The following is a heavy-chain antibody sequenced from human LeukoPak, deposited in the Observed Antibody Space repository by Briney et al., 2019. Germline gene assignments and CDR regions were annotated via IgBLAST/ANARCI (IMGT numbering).Heavy chain of an antibody. CDR3: ARLGMAAFDY. Sequence: GGSLRLSCAASGFTFSSYAMSWVRQAPGKGLEWASAISGSGGSTYYADSVKGRFTISRDNAKNSLYLQMNSLRAEDTAVYYCARLGMAAFDYWGQGTLVTVSS. V-gene: IGHV3-23*01. CDR2: ISGSGGST. CDR1: GFTFSSYA. D-gene: IGHD5-24*01. J-gene: IGHJ4*02.